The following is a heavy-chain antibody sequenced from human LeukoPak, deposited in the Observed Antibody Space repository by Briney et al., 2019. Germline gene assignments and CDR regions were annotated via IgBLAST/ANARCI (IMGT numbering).Heavy chain of an antibody. Sequence: PGGSLRLSCAASGFTFSSYWMSWVRQAPGKGLEWVANIKQDGSEKYYADSVKGRFTISRDNAKNSLYLQMNSLRAEDTAVYYCARKVSGGGTPLYYFDYWGQGTLVTVSS. CDR2: IKQDGSEK. CDR1: GFTFSSYW. J-gene: IGHJ4*02. CDR3: ARKVSGGGTPLYYFDY. D-gene: IGHD2-15*01. V-gene: IGHV3-7*01.